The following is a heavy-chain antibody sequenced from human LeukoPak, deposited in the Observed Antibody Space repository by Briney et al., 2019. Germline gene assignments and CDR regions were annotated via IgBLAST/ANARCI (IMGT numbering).Heavy chain of an antibody. CDR1: GFTFSAYS. J-gene: IGHJ5*02. CDR2: ISTTTSPI. V-gene: IGHV3-48*01. CDR3: AKEAVAGTNWFDP. D-gene: IGHD6-19*01. Sequence: GGALRLSCAASGFTFSAYSMNWVRQAPGKGLEGVSYISTTTSPIYYADSVKGRFTISRDNAKNSLYLQMNNLRAEDTAIYYCAKEAVAGTNWFDPWGQGTLVTVSS.